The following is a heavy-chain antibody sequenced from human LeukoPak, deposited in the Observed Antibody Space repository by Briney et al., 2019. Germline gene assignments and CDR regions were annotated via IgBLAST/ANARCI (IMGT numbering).Heavy chain of an antibody. Sequence: GGSLRLSCAASGFTFSSYAMSWVRQAPGKGLEWVSAISGSGGSTYYADSVKGRFTISRDNSKNTLYLQMNSLRAEDTAVYYCAEDHDDYVWGSYRSGYYFDYWGQGTLVTVSS. CDR2: ISGSGGST. CDR3: AEDHDDYVWGSYRSGYYFDY. CDR1: GFTFSSYA. J-gene: IGHJ4*02. V-gene: IGHV3-23*01. D-gene: IGHD3-16*02.